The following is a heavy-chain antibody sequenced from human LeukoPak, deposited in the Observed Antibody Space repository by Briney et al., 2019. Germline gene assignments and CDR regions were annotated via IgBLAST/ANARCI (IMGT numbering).Heavy chain of an antibody. Sequence: SQTLSLTCTVSGGSISSGGYYWSWIRQHPGKGLEWIGYIYYSGSTYYNPSLKSRVTISVDTSKNQFSLELSSVTAADTAVYYCARDFVVVPAAKYYYGMDVWGQGTTVTVSS. CDR1: GGSISSGGYY. V-gene: IGHV4-31*03. J-gene: IGHJ6*02. CDR3: ARDFVVVPAAKYYYGMDV. D-gene: IGHD2-2*01. CDR2: IYYSGST.